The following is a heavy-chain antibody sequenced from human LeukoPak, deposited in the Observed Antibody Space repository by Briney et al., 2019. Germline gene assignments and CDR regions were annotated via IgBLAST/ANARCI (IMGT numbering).Heavy chain of an antibody. Sequence: SQTLSLTCTVSGGSLSSGGYYWSWIRQHPGKGLEWIGYIFYSGSTYSNPSLKSRITISIDTPKNQFSLKVNSVTAADTAVYYCARLQYYYDSSGYFDYWGQGTLVTVSS. V-gene: IGHV4-31*03. J-gene: IGHJ4*02. CDR1: GGSLSSGGYY. D-gene: IGHD3-22*01. CDR2: IFYSGST. CDR3: ARLQYYYDSSGYFDY.